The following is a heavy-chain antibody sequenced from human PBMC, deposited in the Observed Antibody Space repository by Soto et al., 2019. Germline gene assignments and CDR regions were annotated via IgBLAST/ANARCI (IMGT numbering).Heavy chain of an antibody. J-gene: IGHJ5*01. CDR3: AKDPYYEVLVPVAIGFDS. CDR1: GFTFSNYA. V-gene: IGHV3-23*01. D-gene: IGHD2-2*01. CDR2: ISGSAGSA. Sequence: PGGSLRLSCAASGFTFSNYAMTWVRQGPGKGLEWVSAISGSAGSAYYADSVKGRFTISRDNSKNTLYLQMNSLRADDSGVYYCAKDPYYEVLVPVAIGFDSWGPGTLVTVSS.